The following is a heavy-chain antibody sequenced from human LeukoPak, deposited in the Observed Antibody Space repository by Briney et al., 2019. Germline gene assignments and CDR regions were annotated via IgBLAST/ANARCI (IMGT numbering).Heavy chain of an antibody. J-gene: IGHJ5*02. CDR3: ARDNAVGLWFGELFRSGWFDP. D-gene: IGHD3-10*01. CDR2: ISYDGSNK. CDR1: GFTFSSYA. V-gene: IGHV3-30*04. Sequence: PGSSLRLSYAASGFTFSSYAMHWVRQAPGKGLEGVAVISYDGSNKYYADSVKGRFTISRDNSKNTLYLQMNSLRAEDTAVYYCARDNAVGLWFGELFRSGWFDPWGQGTLVTVSS.